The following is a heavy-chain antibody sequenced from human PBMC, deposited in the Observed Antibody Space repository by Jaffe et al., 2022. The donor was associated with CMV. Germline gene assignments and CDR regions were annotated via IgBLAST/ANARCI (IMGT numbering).Heavy chain of an antibody. Sequence: QVQLVESGGGVVQPGRSLRLSCAASGFTFSSYGMHWVRQAPGKGLEWVAVISYDGTNKYYADSVKGRFTISRDNSKNTLYLQMNSLRAEDTAVYYCAKKEGGAYSYGYPRALDIWGQGTMVTVSS. V-gene: IGHV3-30*18. J-gene: IGHJ3*02. CDR3: AKKEGGAYSYGYPRALDI. CDR1: GFTFSSYG. CDR2: ISYDGTNK. D-gene: IGHD5-18*01.